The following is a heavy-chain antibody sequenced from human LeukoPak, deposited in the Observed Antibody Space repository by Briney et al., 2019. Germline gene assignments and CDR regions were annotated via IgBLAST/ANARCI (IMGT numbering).Heavy chain of an antibody. CDR1: GYSISSGYY. CDR2: IYHSGST. V-gene: IGHV4-38-2*01. CDR3: ARVGYGDPIDY. Sequence: SETLSLTCAVSGYSISSGYYWGWIRQPPGKGLEWIGSIYHSGSTYYNPSLKCRVTISVDTSKNQFSLKLSSVTAADTAVYYCARVGYGDPIDYWGQGTLVTVSS. J-gene: IGHJ4*02. D-gene: IGHD4-17*01.